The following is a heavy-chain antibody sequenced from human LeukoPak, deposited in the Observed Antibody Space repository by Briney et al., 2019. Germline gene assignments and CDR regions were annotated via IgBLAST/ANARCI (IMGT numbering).Heavy chain of an antibody. CDR2: INHSGST. CDR1: GGSFSGYY. D-gene: IGHD2-15*01. CDR3: AQSVVADYFDY. J-gene: IGHJ4*02. V-gene: IGHV4-34*01. Sequence: SETLSLTCAVYGGSFSGYYWSWIRQPPGKGLEWIGEINHSGSTNYNPSLKSRVTISVGTSKNQFSLRLSSVTAADTAVYYCAQSVVADYFDYWGQGTLVTVSS.